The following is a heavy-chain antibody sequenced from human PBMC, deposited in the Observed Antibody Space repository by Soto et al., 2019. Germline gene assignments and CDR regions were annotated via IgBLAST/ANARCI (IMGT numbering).Heavy chain of an antibody. J-gene: IGHJ5*02. CDR1: GDSVSSNSAA. Sequence: PSHTLSLTCAICGDSVSSNSAAWNWIRQSPSRGLEWLGRTYYRSKWYNDYAVSVKSRITINPDTSKNQFSLQLNSVTPEDTAVYYCARDWSGVIVVVPAAIENWFDPWGQGTLVTVSS. CDR3: ARDWSGVIVVVPAAIENWFDP. D-gene: IGHD2-2*01. V-gene: IGHV6-1*01. CDR2: TYYRSKWYN.